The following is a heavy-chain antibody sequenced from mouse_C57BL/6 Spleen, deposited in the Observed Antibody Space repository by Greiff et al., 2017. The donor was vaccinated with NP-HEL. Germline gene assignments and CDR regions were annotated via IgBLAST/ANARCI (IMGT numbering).Heavy chain of an antibody. CDR1: GFTFSSYA. D-gene: IGHD1-1*01. Sequence: DVMLVESGEGLVKPGGSLKLSCAASGFTFSSYAMSWVRQTPEKRLEWVAYISSGGDYIYYADTVKGRFTISRDNARNTLYLQMSSLKSEDTAMYYCTREITTVVAGYWYFDVWGTGTTVTVSS. V-gene: IGHV5-9-1*02. CDR2: ISSGGDYI. J-gene: IGHJ1*03. CDR3: TREITTVVAGYWYFDV.